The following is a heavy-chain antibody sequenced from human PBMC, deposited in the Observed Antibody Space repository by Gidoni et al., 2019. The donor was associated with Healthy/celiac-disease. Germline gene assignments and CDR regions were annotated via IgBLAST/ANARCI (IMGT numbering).Heavy chain of an antibody. CDR2: INHSGST. Sequence: QVQLQQWGAGLFKPSETLSLTCAVYGGSFSGYYWSWIRQPPGKGLEWIGEINHSGSTNYNPSIKSRVTISVDTSKNQFSLKLSAVTAADTAVYYCARVGNGYDIPHWGQGTLVTVSS. CDR1: GGSFSGYY. J-gene: IGHJ4*02. D-gene: IGHD3-9*01. CDR3: ARVGNGYDIPH. V-gene: IGHV4-34*01.